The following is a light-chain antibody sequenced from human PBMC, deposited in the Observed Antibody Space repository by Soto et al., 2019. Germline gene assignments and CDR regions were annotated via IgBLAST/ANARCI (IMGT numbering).Light chain of an antibody. CDR3: QQYGSSPWT. CDR2: DAS. V-gene: IGKV3-15*01. Sequence: EIVVTQSPATLSVSPGERATLSCRASQSVRSNLAWYQQKPGQAPRLLIYDASARATGIPARFSGSGSGTEFTLTISSLRSEDFAVYYCQQYGSSPWTFGQGTKVEIK. J-gene: IGKJ1*01. CDR1: QSVRSN.